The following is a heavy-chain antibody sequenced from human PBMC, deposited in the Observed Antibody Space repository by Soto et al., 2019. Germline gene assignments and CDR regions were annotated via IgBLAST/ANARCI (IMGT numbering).Heavy chain of an antibody. CDR3: ARGVDRGLPCFGELFRPGDALDI. Sequence: PSETLSLTCAFYGGSFSGYYWSWIRQPPGKGLEWIGEINHSGSTNYNPSLKSRVTISVDTSKNQFSLKLSSVTAADTAVYYCARGVDRGLPCFGELFRPGDALDIWGQGTMVTVSS. V-gene: IGHV4-34*01. J-gene: IGHJ3*02. CDR2: INHSGST. CDR1: GGSFSGYY. D-gene: IGHD3-10*01.